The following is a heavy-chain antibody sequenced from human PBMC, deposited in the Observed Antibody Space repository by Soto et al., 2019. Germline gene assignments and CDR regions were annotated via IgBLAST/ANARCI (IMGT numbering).Heavy chain of an antibody. V-gene: IGHV4-59*01. CDR2: IYYSGST. Sequence: PSETLSLTCTVSGGSISSYYWSWIRQPPGKGLEWIGYIYYSGSTNYNPSLKSRVTISVGTSKNQFSLKLSSVTAADTAVYYCARFRGDGYYNFWGQGTLVTVSS. J-gene: IGHJ4*02. CDR3: ARFRGDGYYNF. CDR1: GGSISSYY. D-gene: IGHD3-9*01.